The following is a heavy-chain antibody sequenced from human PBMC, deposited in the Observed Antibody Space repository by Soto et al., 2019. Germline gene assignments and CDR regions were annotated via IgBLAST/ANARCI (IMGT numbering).Heavy chain of an antibody. D-gene: IGHD6-13*01. J-gene: IGHJ6*02. CDR1: GGTFSSYA. CDR2: IIPIFGTA. Sequence: GASVKVSCKASGGTFSSYAISWVRQAPGQGLEWMGGIIPIFGTANYAQKFQGRVTITADESTSTAYMELSSLRSEDTAVYYCARTRQLAMLRLTYSYYYGMDVWGQGTTVTVSS. CDR3: ARTRQLAMLRLTYSYYYGMDV. V-gene: IGHV1-69*13.